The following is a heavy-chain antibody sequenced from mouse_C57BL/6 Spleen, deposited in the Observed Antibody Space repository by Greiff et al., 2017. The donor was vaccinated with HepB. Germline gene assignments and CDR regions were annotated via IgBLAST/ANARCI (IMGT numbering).Heavy chain of an antibody. CDR1: GYAFSSSW. CDR3: ARSETRFDY. D-gene: IGHD2-13*01. V-gene: IGHV1-82*01. Sequence: VQLQQSGPELVKPGASVKISCKASGYAFSSSWMNWVKQRPGKGLEWIGRIYPGDGDTNYNGKFKGKATLTADKSSSTAYMQLSSLTSEDSAVYFCARSETRFDYWGQGTTLTVSS. J-gene: IGHJ2*01. CDR2: IYPGDGDT.